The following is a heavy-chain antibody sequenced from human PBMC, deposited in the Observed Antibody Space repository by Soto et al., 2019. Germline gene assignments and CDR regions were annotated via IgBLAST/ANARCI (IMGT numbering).Heavy chain of an antibody. D-gene: IGHD2-15*01. CDR1: GGTFSSYA. CDR3: AREVVVVVAATPWFDP. J-gene: IGHJ5*02. V-gene: IGHV1-69*12. CDR2: IIPIFGTA. Sequence: QVQLVQSGAEVKKPGSSVKVSCKASGGTFSSYAISWVRQAPGQGLEWMGGIIPIFGTANYAQKFQGRVTITADESTSXAYMDLSSLRSEDTAVYYCAREVVVVVAATPWFDPWGQGTLVTVSS.